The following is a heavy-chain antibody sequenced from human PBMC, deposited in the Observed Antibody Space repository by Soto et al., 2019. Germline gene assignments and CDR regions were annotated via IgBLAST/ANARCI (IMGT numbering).Heavy chain of an antibody. V-gene: IGHV3-23*01. CDR1: GFTFSSYA. CDR2: ISGSGGST. CDR3: AKDLRGPYSNAYYYYGMDV. Sequence: HPGGSLRLSCAASGFTFSSYAMSWVRQAPGKGLEWVSAISGSGGSTYYADSVKGRFTISRDNSKNTLYLQMNSLRAEDTAVYYCAKDLRGPYSNAYYYYGMDVWGQGTTVTVSS. J-gene: IGHJ6*02. D-gene: IGHD4-4*01.